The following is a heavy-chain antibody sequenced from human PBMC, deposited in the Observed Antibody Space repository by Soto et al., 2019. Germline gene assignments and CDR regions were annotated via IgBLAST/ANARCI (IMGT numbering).Heavy chain of an antibody. J-gene: IGHJ6*02. V-gene: IGHV1-18*01. Sequence: ASVKVSCKASGYTFTSYGISWVRQAPGQGLEWMGWISAYNGNTNYAQKLQGRVTMTTDTSTSTAYMELRSLRSDDTAVYYCARAYSINYDCWSGHPPYYYGMDVWGQGTTVTVSS. CDR2: ISAYNGNT. CDR3: ARAYSINYDCWSGHPPYYYGMDV. D-gene: IGHD3-3*01. CDR1: GYTFTSYG.